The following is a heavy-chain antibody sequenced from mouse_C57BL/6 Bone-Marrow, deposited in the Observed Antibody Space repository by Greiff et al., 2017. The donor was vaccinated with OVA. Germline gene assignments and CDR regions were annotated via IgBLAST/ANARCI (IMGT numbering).Heavy chain of an antibody. CDR3: ARRGVVAPSAMDY. J-gene: IGHJ4*01. Sequence: QVQLQQPGPELVKPGSSVKLSCKASGYTFTSYWMHWVKQRPIQGLEWIGNIDPSDSETHYNQKFKDKATLTVDKSSSTAYMQLSSLTSEDSAVYYCARRGVVAPSAMDYWGQGTSVTVSS. CDR2: IDPSDSET. D-gene: IGHD1-1*01. V-gene: IGHV1-52*01. CDR1: GYTFTSYW.